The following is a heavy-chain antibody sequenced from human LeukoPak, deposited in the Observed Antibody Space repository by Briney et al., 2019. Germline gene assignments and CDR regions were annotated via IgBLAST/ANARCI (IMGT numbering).Heavy chain of an antibody. CDR3: ARYRGVLRYFDWLFEFDY. D-gene: IGHD3-9*01. Sequence: GASVKVSCKASGYTFTRYYIHWVRQAPGQELEWMGTINTSGGSTSYAQEFPGRVTVTRDMSTSTVYMELSSLGSEDTAVYYCARYRGVLRYFDWLFEFDYWGQGTLVTVSS. CDR1: GYTFTRYY. V-gene: IGHV1-46*01. CDR2: INTSGGST. J-gene: IGHJ4*02.